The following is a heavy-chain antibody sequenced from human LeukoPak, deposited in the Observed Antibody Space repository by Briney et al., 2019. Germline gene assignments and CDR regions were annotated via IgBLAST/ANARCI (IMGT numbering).Heavy chain of an antibody. CDR1: GGTLSRYA. D-gene: IGHD3-10*01. V-gene: IGHV1-69*13. J-gene: IGHJ4*02. Sequence: SVKVSCKASGGTLSRYAISWVRQAPGQGPEWMGGIIPIFGTTDYAQKFQGRVTITADESTSTADMELSSLRSEDTAVYYCARIVGIASRGYFDYWGQGTLVTVSS. CDR2: IIPIFGTT. CDR3: ARIVGIASRGYFDY.